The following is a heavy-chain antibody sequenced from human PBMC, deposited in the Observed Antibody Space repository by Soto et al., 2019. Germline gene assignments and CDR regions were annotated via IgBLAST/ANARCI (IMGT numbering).Heavy chain of an antibody. CDR2: SSYDGRET. CDR3: ASDAGWPIINFDN. D-gene: IGHD3-10*01. J-gene: IGHJ4*02. Sequence: PGGSLRLSCAASDFAFGSYGIHWVRQAPGKCLEWVAASSYDGRETFYADSAKGRFTVSPELSKNTPFLQSNALKHEDTDVYISASDAGWPIINFDNWGQGSAVSISS. V-gene: IGHV3-30*03. CDR1: DFAFGSYG.